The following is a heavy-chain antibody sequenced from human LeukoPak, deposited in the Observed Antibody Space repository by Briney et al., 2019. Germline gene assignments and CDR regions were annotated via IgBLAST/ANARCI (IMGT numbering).Heavy chain of an antibody. V-gene: IGHV4-4*09. J-gene: IGHJ4*02. Sequence: SETLSLTCTVTGDSISLHYWNWIRQPPGKGLEWLGYISSSGNTNYHPSVNSRVTISRDTSKNQLSLRLKSLTAADTAVYYCGRRSPIAAEDYWGQGILVTVSS. CDR3: GRRSPIAAEDY. CDR2: ISSSGNT. CDR1: GDSISLHY. D-gene: IGHD6-6*01.